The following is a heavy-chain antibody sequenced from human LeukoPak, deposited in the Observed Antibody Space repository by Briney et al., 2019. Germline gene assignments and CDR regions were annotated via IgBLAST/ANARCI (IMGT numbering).Heavy chain of an antibody. CDR3: ARDVGDCSSTSCSRYYYYGMDV. CDR2: IYYSGST. CDR1: GGSFSGYY. V-gene: IGHV4-59*01. J-gene: IGHJ6*02. D-gene: IGHD2-2*01. Sequence: SETLSLTCAVYGGSFSGYYWSWIRQPPGKGLEWIGYIYYSGSTNYNPSLKSRVTISVGTSKTQFSLKLSSVTAAAAAVYYCARDVGDCSSTSCSRYYYYGMDVWGQGTTVTVSS.